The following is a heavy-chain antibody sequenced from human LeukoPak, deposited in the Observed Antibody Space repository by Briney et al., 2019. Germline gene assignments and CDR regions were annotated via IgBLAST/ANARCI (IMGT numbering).Heavy chain of an antibody. V-gene: IGHV1-24*01. J-gene: IGHJ4*02. CDR3: ASPPERNLGYSYGFPGFDY. CDR1: GYTLTELS. CDR2: FDPEDGET. D-gene: IGHD5-18*01. Sequence: ASVKVSCKVSGYTLTELSMHWVRQAPGKGLEWMGGFDPEDGETIYAQKFQGRVTMTEDTSTDTAYMELSSLRSEDTAVYYCASPPERNLGYSYGFPGFDYWGQGTLVTVSS.